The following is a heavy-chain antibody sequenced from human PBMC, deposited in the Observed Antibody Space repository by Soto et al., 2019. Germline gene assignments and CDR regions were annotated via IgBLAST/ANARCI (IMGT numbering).Heavy chain of an antibody. V-gene: IGHV4-59*01. CDR2: VYYSGNT. CDR1: GGSISPYY. Sequence: QVQLQESGPGLVKPSETLSLTCTVSGGSISPYYRSWIRQPPGKGLEWIGYVYYSGNTNYNPSLESRVTISVDTSRNRFSLNLTSATAADTAVYYCARKGAAASYAHYYMDVWGRGTAVTVSS. J-gene: IGHJ6*03. CDR3: ARKGAAASYAHYYMDV. D-gene: IGHD6-13*01.